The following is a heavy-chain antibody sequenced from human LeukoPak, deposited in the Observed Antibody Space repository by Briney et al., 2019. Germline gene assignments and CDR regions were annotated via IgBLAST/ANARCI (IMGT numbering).Heavy chain of an antibody. CDR2: MNPNSGNT. V-gene: IGHV1-8*01. J-gene: IGHJ4*02. D-gene: IGHD2-2*01. CDR1: GYTFTSYD. Sequence: ASVKVSCKASGYTFTSYDINWVRQATGQGLEWMGWMNPNSGNTGYAQKFQGRVTMTRNTSISTAYMELSSLRSEDTAVYCCAFLPYRGPAAMDYWGQGTLVTVSS. CDR3: AFLPYRGPAAMDY.